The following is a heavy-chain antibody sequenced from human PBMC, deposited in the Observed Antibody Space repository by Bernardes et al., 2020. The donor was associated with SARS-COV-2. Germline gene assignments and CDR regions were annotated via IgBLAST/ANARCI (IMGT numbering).Heavy chain of an antibody. J-gene: IGHJ4*02. CDR2: FDPEDGET. V-gene: IGHV1-24*01. D-gene: IGHD3-16*02. Sequence: ASVKVSCKVSGYTLTALSMHWVRQAPGKGLEWMGGFDPEDGETIYAQKFQGRVTMTEDTSTDTAYMELSSLRSEDTAVYYCATGVMITFGGVIGPGDYWGQGTLVTVSS. CDR3: ATGVMITFGGVIGPGDY. CDR1: GYTLTALS.